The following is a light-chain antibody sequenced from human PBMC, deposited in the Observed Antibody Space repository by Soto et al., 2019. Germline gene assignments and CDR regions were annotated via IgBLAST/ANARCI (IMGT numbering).Light chain of an antibody. CDR2: LNSDGSH. V-gene: IGLV4-69*01. Sequence: QTVETQSPSASASLGASVKLTCTLSSGHSSYAIAWHQQQPEKGPRYLMKLNSDGSHSKGDGIPDRFSGSSSGAERYLTISSLQSEDEADYYCQTWGTGIQVFGTGTKLTVL. CDR3: QTWGTGIQV. CDR1: SGHSSYA. J-gene: IGLJ1*01.